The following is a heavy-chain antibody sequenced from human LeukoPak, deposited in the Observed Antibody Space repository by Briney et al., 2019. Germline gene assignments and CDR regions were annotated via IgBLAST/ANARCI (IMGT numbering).Heavy chain of an antibody. CDR1: GYTFTSYG. CDR3: AKDLGDSSGYYFDY. D-gene: IGHD3-22*01. J-gene: IGHJ4*02. CDR2: ISAYNGNT. V-gene: IGHV1-18*01. Sequence: ASVKVSCKASGYTFTSYGISWVRQAPGQGLEWMGWISAYNGNTNYAQKLQGRVTMTTDTSTSTAYMELRSPRSDDTAVYYCAKDLGDSSGYYFDYWGQGTLVTVSS.